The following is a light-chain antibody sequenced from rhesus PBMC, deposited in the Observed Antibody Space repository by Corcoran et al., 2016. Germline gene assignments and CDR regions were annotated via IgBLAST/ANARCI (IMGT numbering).Light chain of an antibody. CDR3: QHYYDNPYS. V-gene: IGKV1S12*01. Sequence: DIQMTQSPSALSASVGDRVTISCRASQNIYSNLAWYQQKPGKAPNLLIYAASSLQSGIPSRFSGSGAGTDLSLTISSLQPEDSSTFYCQHYYDNPYSFGQGTKVEI. CDR2: AAS. CDR1: QNIYSN. J-gene: IGKJ2*01.